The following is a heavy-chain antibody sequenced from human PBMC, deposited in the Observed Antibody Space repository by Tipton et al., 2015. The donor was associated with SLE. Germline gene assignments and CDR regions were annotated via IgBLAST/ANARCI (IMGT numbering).Heavy chain of an antibody. Sequence: TLSLTCTVSGGSISSGSYYWSWIRQPAEKGLEFIGRVYTTGSTNYNPSLKSRVTISVDPSKTRFSLNLSSVTAADTGSYYCAREFCSTISCYENWFDPWGQGTLVTVSS. V-gene: IGHV4-61*02. D-gene: IGHD2-2*01. CDR1: GGSISSGSYY. CDR2: VYTTGST. J-gene: IGHJ5*02. CDR3: AREFCSTISCYENWFDP.